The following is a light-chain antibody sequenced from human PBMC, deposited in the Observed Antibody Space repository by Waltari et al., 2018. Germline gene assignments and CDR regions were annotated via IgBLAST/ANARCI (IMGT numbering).Light chain of an antibody. V-gene: IGKV1-39*01. CDR1: QGISTY. Sequence: DIRMTQSPSSLSASVGARVTITCRASQGISTYLNFYQQKPVTAPMLLIHGASSLESGVPSRFSGSGSGTDFTLTISSLQPEDFVTYYCQQSFSTLYTFGQGTKLEIK. CDR2: GAS. CDR3: QQSFSTLYT. J-gene: IGKJ2*01.